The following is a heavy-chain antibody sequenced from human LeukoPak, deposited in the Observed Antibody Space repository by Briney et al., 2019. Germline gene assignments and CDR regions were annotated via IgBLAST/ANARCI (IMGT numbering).Heavy chain of an antibody. Sequence: SGPTLVNPTQTLTLTCTFSGFSLSTTGMCVSWIRQPPGKALEWLARFDWDDDKHYSTSLKTRLTISKDTSKNQVVLTMTNMDPADTATYYCARTRGQYYYGSSGYPFDYWGQGTLVTVSS. J-gene: IGHJ4*02. CDR1: GFSLSTTGMC. V-gene: IGHV2-70*11. CDR3: ARTRGQYYYGSSGYPFDY. CDR2: FDWDDDK. D-gene: IGHD3-22*01.